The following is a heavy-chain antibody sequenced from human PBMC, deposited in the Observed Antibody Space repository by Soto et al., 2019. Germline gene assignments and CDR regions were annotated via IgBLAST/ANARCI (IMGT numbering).Heavy chain of an antibody. CDR2: ISTSSSNI. V-gene: IGHV3-21*01. J-gene: IGHJ5*02. CDR3: AREWASSTSCYGCWFDP. D-gene: IGHD2-2*01. Sequence: PGGSLRLSCAASGFTFSSYTMSWIRQAPGKGLEWVSSISTSSSNIYYADSVKGRFTISRDNAKNSLYLQMNSLRAEDTAVYYCAREWASSTSCYGCWFDPWGQGT. CDR1: GFTFSSYT.